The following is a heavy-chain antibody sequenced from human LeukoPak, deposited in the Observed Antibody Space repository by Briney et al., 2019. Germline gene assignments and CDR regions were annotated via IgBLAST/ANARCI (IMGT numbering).Heavy chain of an antibody. CDR3: TTGCPGNY. D-gene: IGHD3-10*01. CDR1: GFTFAGYA. J-gene: IGHJ4*02. Sequence: GGSLRLSCTASGFTFAGYASSWVRQAPGKGLEWIGFIRTKAYGGTTEYAASVKGRFTISRDDSKSIAYLQMNSLKTEDTAVYYWTTGCPGNYWGQATLVTVSS. V-gene: IGHV3-49*04. CDR2: IRTKAYGGTT.